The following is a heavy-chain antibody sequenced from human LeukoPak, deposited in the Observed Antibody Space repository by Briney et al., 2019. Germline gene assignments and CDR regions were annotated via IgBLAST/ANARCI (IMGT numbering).Heavy chain of an antibody. CDR1: GFTFSGYG. CDR3: ARGGWLGKPQRVDY. CDR2: IWSDGSIK. Sequence: GGSLRLSCVTSGFTFSGYGMHWVRQAPGKGLEWVAVIWSDGSIKYYADSVKGRFTISRDNSNNTLYLEMNSLRAEDTAVYYCARGGWLGKPQRVDYWGQGTLVTVSS. V-gene: IGHV3-33*01. D-gene: IGHD6-19*01. J-gene: IGHJ4*02.